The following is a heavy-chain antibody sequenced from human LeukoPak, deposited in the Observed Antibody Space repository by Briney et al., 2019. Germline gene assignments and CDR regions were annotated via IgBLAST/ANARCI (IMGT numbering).Heavy chain of an antibody. Sequence: GGSLRLSCAASGFTFSSYGMHWVRQAPGKGLEWVAVIWYDGGNKYYADSVKGRFTISRDNSKNTLYLQMNSLRAEDTAVYYCARDFGPRSLDYWGQGTLVTVSS. D-gene: IGHD3-3*01. CDR1: GFTFSSYG. CDR3: ARDFGPRSLDY. J-gene: IGHJ4*02. V-gene: IGHV3-33*01. CDR2: IWYDGGNK.